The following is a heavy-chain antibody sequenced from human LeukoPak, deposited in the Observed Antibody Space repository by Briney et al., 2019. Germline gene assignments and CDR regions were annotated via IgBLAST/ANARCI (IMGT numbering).Heavy chain of an antibody. Sequence: PSETLSLTCTVSGYSISSGYYWGWIRQPPGKGLEWIGSIYHSGSTYYNPSLKSRVTISVDTSKNQFSLKLSSVTAADTAVYYCARDSVGPSWFDPWGQGTLVTVSS. CDR3: ARDSVGPSWFDP. CDR2: IYHSGST. D-gene: IGHD1-26*01. J-gene: IGHJ5*02. V-gene: IGHV4-38-2*02. CDR1: GYSISSGYY.